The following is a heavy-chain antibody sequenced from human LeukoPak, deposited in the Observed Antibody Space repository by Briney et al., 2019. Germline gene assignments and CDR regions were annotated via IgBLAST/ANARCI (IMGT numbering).Heavy chain of an antibody. CDR1: GFTFSSYW. CDR3: AVYGDYGDRWFDP. J-gene: IGHJ5*02. Sequence: GGSLRLSCAASGFTFSSYWMSWVRQAPGKGLEWVSYISSSGSTIYYADSVKGRFTISRDNAKNSLYLQMNSLRAEDTAVYYCAVYGDYGDRWFDPWGQGTLVTVSS. CDR2: ISSSGSTI. D-gene: IGHD4-17*01. V-gene: IGHV3-48*04.